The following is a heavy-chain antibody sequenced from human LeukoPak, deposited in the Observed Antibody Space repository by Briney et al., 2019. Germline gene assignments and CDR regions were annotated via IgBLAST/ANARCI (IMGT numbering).Heavy chain of an antibody. CDR2: IIPILGIA. CDR1: GGTFSSYA. V-gene: IGHV1-69*04. Sequence: ASVKVSCKASGGTFSSYAISWVRQAPGQGLEWMGRIIPILGIANYAQKFQGRVTITADKSTGTAYMELSSLRSEDTAVYYCARAHDYGDRYVDYWGQGTLVTVSS. D-gene: IGHD4-17*01. J-gene: IGHJ4*02. CDR3: ARAHDYGDRYVDY.